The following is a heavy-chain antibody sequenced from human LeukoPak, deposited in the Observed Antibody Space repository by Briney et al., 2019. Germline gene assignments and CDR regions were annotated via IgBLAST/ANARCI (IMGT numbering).Heavy chain of an antibody. CDR3: ARHEYSGSYYGLSWFDP. Sequence: SETLSLTCTVSGGSISSSGYYWGWIRQPPGKGLEWIASIYYSGSTYYNPSLKSRVTISVDTSKNQLSLKLSSLTAADTAVYYRARHEYSGSYYGLSWFDPWGQGTLVTVSS. CDR2: IYYSGST. D-gene: IGHD1-26*01. CDR1: GGSISSSGYY. J-gene: IGHJ5*02. V-gene: IGHV4-39*01.